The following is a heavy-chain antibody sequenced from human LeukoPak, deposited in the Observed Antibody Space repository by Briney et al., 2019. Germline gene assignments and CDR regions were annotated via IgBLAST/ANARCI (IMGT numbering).Heavy chain of an antibody. CDR3: ARGNSVSNYDFWSGPRHLHFDY. D-gene: IGHD3-3*01. CDR1: GGSISSYY. Sequence: SETLSLTCTVSGGSISSYYWSWIRQPPGKGLEWIGYIYHSGSTYYNPSLKSRVTISVDRSKNQFSLKLSSVTAADTAVYYCARGNSVSNYDFWSGPRHLHFDYWGQGTLVTVSS. V-gene: IGHV4-59*12. J-gene: IGHJ4*02. CDR2: IYHSGST.